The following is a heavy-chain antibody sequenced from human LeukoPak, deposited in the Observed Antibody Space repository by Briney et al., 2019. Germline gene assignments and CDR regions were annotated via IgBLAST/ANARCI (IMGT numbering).Heavy chain of an antibody. V-gene: IGHV1-18*01. CDR2: ISAYNGNT. D-gene: IGHD1-26*01. CDR1: GYTFTSYG. CDR3: ARGDYSGCYYEGREDYFDY. J-gene: IGHJ4*02. Sequence: GASVKVSCKASGYTFTSYGISWVRQAPGQGLEWMGWISAYNGNTNYAQKLQGRVTMTTDTSTSTAYMELRSLRSDDTAVYYCARGDYSGCYYEGREDYFDYWGQGTLVTVSS.